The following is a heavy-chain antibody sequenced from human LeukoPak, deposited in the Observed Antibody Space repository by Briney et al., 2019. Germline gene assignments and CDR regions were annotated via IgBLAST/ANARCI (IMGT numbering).Heavy chain of an antibody. CDR1: GFTFSNYA. CDR2: ISGNAANT. CDR3: AKDRQHSSGSYRGAFDY. J-gene: IGHJ4*02. V-gene: IGHV3-23*01. Sequence: GGSLRLSCAASGFTFSNYAMAWVRQAPGKGLEWVAGISGNAANTWYADSVKGRFTISRDNFRNTVSLQMNSLRAEDTAAYYCAKDRQHSSGSYRGAFDYWGQRTLVTVSS. D-gene: IGHD3-22*01.